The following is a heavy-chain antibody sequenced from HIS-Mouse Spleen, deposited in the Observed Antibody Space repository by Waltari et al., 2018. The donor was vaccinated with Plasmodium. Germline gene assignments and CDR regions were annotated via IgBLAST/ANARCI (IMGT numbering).Heavy chain of an antibody. V-gene: IGHV3-7*01. Sequence: EVQLVESGGGLVQPGGSLRLSCAASGFTFSSYWMSWVRQAPGKGLEWVANIKQDGSEKYYGDAVKGRFTNSRDNAKNSLYLQMNSLRAEDTAVYYCASSWYWYFDLWGRGTLVTVSS. J-gene: IGHJ2*01. CDR2: IKQDGSEK. D-gene: IGHD6-13*01. CDR1: GFTFSSYW. CDR3: ASSWYWYFDL.